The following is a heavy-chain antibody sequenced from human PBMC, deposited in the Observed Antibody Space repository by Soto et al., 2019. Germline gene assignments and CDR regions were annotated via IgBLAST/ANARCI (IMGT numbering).Heavy chain of an antibody. Sequence: SVKVSCKASGGTFSSYTISWVRQAPGQGLEWMGRIIPILGIANYAQKFQGRVTITADKSTSTAYMELSSLRSEDTAVYYCAVGYSYGYGSCDYWGQGTLVTVSS. CDR2: IIPILGIA. CDR1: GGTFSSYT. D-gene: IGHD5-18*01. J-gene: IGHJ4*02. V-gene: IGHV1-69*02. CDR3: AVGYSYGYGSCDY.